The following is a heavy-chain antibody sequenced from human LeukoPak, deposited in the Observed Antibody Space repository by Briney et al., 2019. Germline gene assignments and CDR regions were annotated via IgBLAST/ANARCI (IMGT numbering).Heavy chain of an antibody. Sequence: NSSETLSLTCAVSGDSVSSSNYYWSWIRQPPGKGLEWIGYIYYGGNTNYNPSLQSRVTISVDTSKSQFSLKLSSVTAADTAVYYCARGREWEPKVFDYWGQGTLVTVSS. CDR3: ARGREWEPKVFDY. CDR2: IYYGGNT. CDR1: GDSVSSSNYY. V-gene: IGHV4-61*01. J-gene: IGHJ4*02. D-gene: IGHD1-26*01.